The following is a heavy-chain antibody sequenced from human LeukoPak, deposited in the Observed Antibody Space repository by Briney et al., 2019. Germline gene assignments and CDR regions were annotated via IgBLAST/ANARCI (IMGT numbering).Heavy chain of an antibody. Sequence: ASVKVSCKVSGYTLTELSMHWARQAPGKGLEWMGVFDPEDGETIYAQKFQGRVTMTEDTSTDTAYMELSSLRSEDTAVYYCATVYRGSGSYYQFDPWGQGTLVTVSS. J-gene: IGHJ5*02. CDR3: ATVYRGSGSYYQFDP. D-gene: IGHD3-10*01. CDR1: GYTLTELS. V-gene: IGHV1-24*01. CDR2: FDPEDGET.